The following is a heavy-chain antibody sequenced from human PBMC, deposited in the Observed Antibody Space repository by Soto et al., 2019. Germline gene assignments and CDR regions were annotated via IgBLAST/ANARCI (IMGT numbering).Heavy chain of an antibody. CDR2: ISGSGGST. CDR3: AKEGTYSSGWYWFDP. V-gene: IGHV3-23*01. CDR1: GFTFSSYA. D-gene: IGHD6-19*01. Sequence: GGSLRLSCAASGFTFSSYAMSWVRQAPGKGLEWVSAISGSGGSTYYADSVKGRFTISRDNSKNTLYLQMNSLRAEDTALYYCAKEGTYSSGWYWFDPWGQGTLVTVSS. J-gene: IGHJ5*02.